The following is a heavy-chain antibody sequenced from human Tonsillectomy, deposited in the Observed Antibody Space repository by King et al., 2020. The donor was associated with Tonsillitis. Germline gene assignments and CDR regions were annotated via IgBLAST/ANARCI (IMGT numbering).Heavy chain of an antibody. Sequence: QLVQSGGGLVQPGGSLRLSCAASGFTFSSYSINWVRQAPGKGLEWVSYIDSRSYTIYYADSVKGRFTISRDNAKNSLYLQMNSLRAEDTAVYFCARAPMIGGVITYSDHWGQGTLVTVSS. CDR1: GFTFSSYS. CDR3: ARAPMIGGVITYSDH. CDR2: IDSRSYTI. J-gene: IGHJ4*02. V-gene: IGHV3-48*01. D-gene: IGHD3-10*01.